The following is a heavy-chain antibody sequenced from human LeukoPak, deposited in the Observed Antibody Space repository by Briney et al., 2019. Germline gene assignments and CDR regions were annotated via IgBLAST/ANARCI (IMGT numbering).Heavy chain of an antibody. CDR3: AKAGGSGGSCYSLGGY. V-gene: IGHV3-30*02. Sequence: GGSLRLSCAASGFTFSDYYMSWIRQAPGKGLEWVAFIRYDGSNKYYADSVKGRFTISRDNSKNTLYLQMNSLRAEDTAVYYCAKAGGSGGSCYSLGGYWGQGTLVTVSS. J-gene: IGHJ4*02. CDR2: IRYDGSNK. D-gene: IGHD2-15*01. CDR1: GFTFSDYY.